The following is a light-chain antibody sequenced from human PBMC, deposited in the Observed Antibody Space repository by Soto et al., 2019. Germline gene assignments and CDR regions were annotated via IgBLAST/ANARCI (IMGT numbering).Light chain of an antibody. CDR1: QSVSSY. J-gene: IGKJ4*01. V-gene: IGKV3-11*01. CDR2: DAS. CDR3: QQRSNWPRT. Sequence: DIVLTQSPATLSLSPGERATLSCRASQSVSSYFAWYQQKPGQAPRLLIYDASNRATGIPARFSGSGSGTDFTLTISSLEPEDFAVYYCQQRSNWPRTFGGGTKVEIK.